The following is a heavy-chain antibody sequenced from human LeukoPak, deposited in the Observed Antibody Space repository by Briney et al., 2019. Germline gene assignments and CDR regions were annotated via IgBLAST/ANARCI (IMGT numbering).Heavy chain of an antibody. D-gene: IGHD2-21*02. CDR2: INPNSGGT. V-gene: IGHV1-2*02. Sequence: ASVKVSCKASGYTFTGSYMQWVRQAPGQGLEWMGWINPNSGGTNYAQKFQGRVTMTRDTSISTAYMELSRLRSDDTAVYYCAITIYCESLLSRCYWGQGTLVTVSS. J-gene: IGHJ4*02. CDR1: GYTFTGSY. CDR3: AITIYCESLLSRCY.